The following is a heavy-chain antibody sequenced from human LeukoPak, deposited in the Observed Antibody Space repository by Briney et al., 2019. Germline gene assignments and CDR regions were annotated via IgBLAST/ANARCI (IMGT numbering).Heavy chain of an antibody. D-gene: IGHD3-9*01. Sequence: EAPVKVSCKASVYTFTSYEINGVRPASGQGLDGMGWMNPNSGNTGYAQKFQGRVTVTRNPSISTGYMELSSVRSEDTGVYYCARGPGYDILTGYYYGMDVWGQGTTVTVSS. CDR1: VYTFTSYE. CDR3: ARGPGYDILTGYYYGMDV. CDR2: MNPNSGNT. V-gene: IGHV1-8*01. J-gene: IGHJ6*02.